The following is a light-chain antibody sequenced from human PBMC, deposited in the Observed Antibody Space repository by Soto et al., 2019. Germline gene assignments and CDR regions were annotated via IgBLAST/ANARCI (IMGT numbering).Light chain of an antibody. CDR3: QKYNSTPWT. CDR2: AAS. J-gene: IGKJ1*01. CDR1: QGISNH. V-gene: IGKV1-27*01. Sequence: DIQMTQSPSSLSASVRVRVTITCRASQGISNHLAWYQQKPGKVPKLLIYAASTLQSGVPSRFSGSGSGTDFTLTISSLQPEDVATYYCQKYNSTPWTFGQGTKVEIK.